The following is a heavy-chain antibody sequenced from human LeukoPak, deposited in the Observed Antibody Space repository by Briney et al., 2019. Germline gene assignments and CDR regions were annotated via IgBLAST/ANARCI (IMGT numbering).Heavy chain of an antibody. Sequence: ASVKVSCKASGYTFTGYYIHWVRQAPGQGLEWVGWINPNSGGTNYAQKFQGRVTMTRDTSISTAYMELSRLRSDDTAVYYCARVPIYNWNDPIDYWGQGTLVTVSS. D-gene: IGHD1-1*01. CDR3: ARVPIYNWNDPIDY. V-gene: IGHV1-2*02. J-gene: IGHJ4*02. CDR1: GYTFTGYY. CDR2: INPNSGGT.